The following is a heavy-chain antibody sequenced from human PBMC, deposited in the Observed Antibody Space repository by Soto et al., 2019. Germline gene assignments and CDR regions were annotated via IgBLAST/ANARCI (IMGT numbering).Heavy chain of an antibody. Sequence: GGSLRLSCAASGFTFSSYAMSWLRQAPGKGLEWVSAISGSGGSTYYADSVKGRFTISRDNSKNTLYLQMNSLRAEDTAVYYCAKDLIVDWLRPFRSDPWGQGTLVTVSS. CDR2: ISGSGGST. CDR1: GFTFSSYA. D-gene: IGHD3-9*01. J-gene: IGHJ5*02. CDR3: AKDLIVDWLRPFRSDP. V-gene: IGHV3-23*01.